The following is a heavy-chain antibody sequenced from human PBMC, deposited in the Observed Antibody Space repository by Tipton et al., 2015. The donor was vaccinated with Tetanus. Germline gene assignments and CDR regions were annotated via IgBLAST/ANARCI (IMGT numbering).Heavy chain of an antibody. CDR1: GGSISDKKYY. CDR2: IYFEGST. J-gene: IGHJ5*02. D-gene: IGHD3-10*01. CDR3: ARHLYGYWFDP. V-gene: IGHV4-39*01. Sequence: TLSLTCTVSGGSISDKKYYWGWIRQPLGRGLEWIASIYFEGSTYYSPSLKSRVTIAVDRSQNVFSLNLTSVTAADTAVYYCARHLYGYWFDPWGQGALVTVSS.